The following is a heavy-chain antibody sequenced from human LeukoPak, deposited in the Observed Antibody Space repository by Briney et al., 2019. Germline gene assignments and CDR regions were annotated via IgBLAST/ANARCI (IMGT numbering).Heavy chain of an antibody. CDR3: ARDTNGDYYGSGSYSY. J-gene: IGHJ4*02. Sequence: ASVKVSCKASGYTFTSYGISWVRQAPGQGLEWMGWISAYNVNPNYAQKLQGRVTMTTDTATSTAYMELRSLRSDDTAVYYCARDTNGDYYGSGSYSYWGQGTLVTVSP. CDR1: GYTFTSYG. CDR2: ISAYNVNP. D-gene: IGHD3-10*01. V-gene: IGHV1-18*01.